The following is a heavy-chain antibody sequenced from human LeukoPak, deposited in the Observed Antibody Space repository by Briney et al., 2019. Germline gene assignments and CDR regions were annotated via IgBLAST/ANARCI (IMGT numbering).Heavy chain of an antibody. CDR1: GGSISSTNW. CDR2: VHLSGRT. Sequence: SGTLSLTCGVSGGSISSTNWWTWVRQPPGEGLEWIGEVHLSGRTNYNPSLESRVTMSVDMSENHISLKLTSVTAADTAIYYCARDILRGDGYNYDSWGQGTLVTVSS. V-gene: IGHV4-4*02. CDR3: ARDILRGDGYNYDS. D-gene: IGHD5-24*01. J-gene: IGHJ5*01.